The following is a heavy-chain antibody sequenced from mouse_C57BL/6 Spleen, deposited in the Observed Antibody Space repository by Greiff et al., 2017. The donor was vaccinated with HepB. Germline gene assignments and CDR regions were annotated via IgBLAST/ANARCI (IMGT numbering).Heavy chain of an antibody. V-gene: IGHV2-6*01. J-gene: IGHJ3*01. CDR2: IWGVGST. D-gene: IGHD4-1*01. CDR1: GFSLTSYG. Sequence: VQLQQSGPGLVAPSQSLSITCTVSGFSLTSYGVDWVRQSPGKGLEWLGVIWGVGSTNYNSALKSRLSISKDNSKSQVFLKMNSLQTDDTAMYYCASFTGGFAYWGQGTLVTVSA. CDR3: ASFTGGFAY.